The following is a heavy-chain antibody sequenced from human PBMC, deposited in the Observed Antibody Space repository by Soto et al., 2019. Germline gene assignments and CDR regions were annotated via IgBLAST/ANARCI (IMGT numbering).Heavy chain of an antibody. V-gene: IGHV1-3*01. CDR3: ARAQSQADEYEISSYHDPPHC. CDR1: GYTFTTYA. J-gene: IGHJ4*02. D-gene: IGHD3-22*01. Sequence: ASVKVSCKASGYTFTTYAIHWVRQAPGPRLEWMGWVNPANGNTKYSQKFQGRVTITRDTSATTVYMELSSLRSEETAAYYCARAQSQADEYEISSYHDPPHCWGRGTLVTVSS. CDR2: VNPANGNT.